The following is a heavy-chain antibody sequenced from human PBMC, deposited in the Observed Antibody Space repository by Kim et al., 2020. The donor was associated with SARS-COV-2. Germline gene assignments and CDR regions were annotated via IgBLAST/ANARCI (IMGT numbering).Heavy chain of an antibody. Sequence: SGPTLVNPTQTLTLTCTFSGFSLSTSGMCVSWIRQPPGKALEWLARIDWDDDKYYNTSLKTRLTISKDTSKKQVVLTMTNMDPVDTATYYCARASGWCRGGLNYFDSWSLGTLVTVSS. CDR1: GFSLSTSGMC. CDR2: IDWDDDK. V-gene: IGHV2-70*11. CDR3: ARASGWCRGGLNYFDS. D-gene: IGHD6-19*01. J-gene: IGHJ4*02.